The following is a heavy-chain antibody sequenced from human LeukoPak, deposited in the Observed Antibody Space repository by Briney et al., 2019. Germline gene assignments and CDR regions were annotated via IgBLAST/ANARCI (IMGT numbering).Heavy chain of an antibody. Sequence: GGSLRLSCAASGFTFDDYAMHWVRQAPGKGLEWVSGISWNSGSIGYADSVKGRFTISRDNSKNTLYLQMNSLRAEDTAVYYCAKDLIDYWGQGTLVTVSS. J-gene: IGHJ4*02. V-gene: IGHV3-9*01. CDR2: ISWNSGSI. CDR1: GFTFDDYA. CDR3: AKDLIDY.